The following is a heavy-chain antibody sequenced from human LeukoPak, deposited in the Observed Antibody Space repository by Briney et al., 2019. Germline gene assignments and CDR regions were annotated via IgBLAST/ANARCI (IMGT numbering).Heavy chain of an antibody. CDR1: GYTISGYY. Sequence: ASVEVSCKASGYTISGYYMHWVRQAPGQGLEWMGIINPSGGSTSYAQKIQGRVTMTRDTSTSTVFMELSSLRSEDTAVYYCARSSSMVRYAFDYWGQGTLVTVSS. V-gene: IGHV1-46*01. J-gene: IGHJ4*02. CDR3: ARSSSMVRYAFDY. CDR2: INPSGGST. D-gene: IGHD3-10*01.